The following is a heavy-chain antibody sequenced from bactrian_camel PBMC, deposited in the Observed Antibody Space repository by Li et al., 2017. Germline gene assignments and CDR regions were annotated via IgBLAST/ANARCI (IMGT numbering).Heavy chain of an antibody. CDR2: TDAENLK. Sequence: HVQLVESGGGSVQAGGSLRLSCAASGYTVSRLCMGWFRQSPGKEREEVAVTDAENLKLYAPSVKGRFNIARDYDKKTLYLQMNKLKPEDTAVYYCAADERQYAGHWAARQAGSYKYWGQGTQVTVS. CDR3: AADERQYAGHWAARQAGSYKY. D-gene: IGHD1*01. CDR1: GYTVSRLC. V-gene: IGHV3S55*01. J-gene: IGHJ4*01.